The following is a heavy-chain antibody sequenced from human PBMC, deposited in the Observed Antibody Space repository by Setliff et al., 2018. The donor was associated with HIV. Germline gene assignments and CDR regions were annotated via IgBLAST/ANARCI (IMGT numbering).Heavy chain of an antibody. CDR1: GYIFTGYW. D-gene: IGHD3-22*01. CDR2: VHPVDSDV. Sequence: ESLKISCQGSGYIFTGYWVGWVRQMAGKGLEWMGMVHPVDSDVRYSPSFEGQVTISADKSTSTAYLQWTGLKASDTAMYYCARIGDTSGYYFYIFDLWGQGTMVT. V-gene: IGHV5-51*01. CDR3: ARIGDTSGYYFYIFDL. J-gene: IGHJ3*01.